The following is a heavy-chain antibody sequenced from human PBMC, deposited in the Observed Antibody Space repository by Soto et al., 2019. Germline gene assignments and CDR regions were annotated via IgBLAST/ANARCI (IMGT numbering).Heavy chain of an antibody. CDR2: TYHSGNP. Sequence: PSETLSLTCDVSGDTISTGGYTWAWIRQPPGEALEWIGHTYHSGNPYYNPSLKSRVIISVDRSKNQFSLKVRSVTAADTAVYYCARTRDIDLDYDFWSGYYTPGSYFDYWGQGTLVTVSS. CDR1: GDTISTGGYT. CDR3: ARTRDIDLDYDFWSGYYTPGSYFDY. D-gene: IGHD3-3*01. V-gene: IGHV4-30-2*02. J-gene: IGHJ4*02.